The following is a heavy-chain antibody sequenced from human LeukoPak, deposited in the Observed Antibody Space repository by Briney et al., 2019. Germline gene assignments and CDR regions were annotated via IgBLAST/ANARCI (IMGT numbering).Heavy chain of an antibody. CDR3: ARDVAYDGGNSGTGFDY. Sequence: ASVKVSCKASGYTFTSYYMHWVRQAPGQGLEWMGIINPSGGSTSYAQKFQGRVTMTRDTSTSTVYMELSSLRSEDTAVYYCARDVAYDGGNSGTGFDYWGQGTLVTGSS. D-gene: IGHD4-23*01. J-gene: IGHJ4*02. CDR1: GYTFTSYY. CDR2: INPSGGST. V-gene: IGHV1-46*01.